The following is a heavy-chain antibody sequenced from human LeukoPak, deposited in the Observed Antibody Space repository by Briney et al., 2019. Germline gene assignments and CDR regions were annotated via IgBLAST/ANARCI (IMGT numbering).Heavy chain of an antibody. CDR3: ARDILPYYYYGMDV. J-gene: IGHJ6*02. CDR1: GFIFSSYG. Sequence: EGSLRLSCAASGFIFSSYGMHWVRQAPGKGLEWVAVISYDGSNKYHADSVKGRFTISRDNSKNTLYLQMNSLRAEDTAVYYCARDILPYYYYGMDVWGQGTTVTVSS. V-gene: IGHV3-30*03. D-gene: IGHD2/OR15-2a*01. CDR2: ISYDGSNK.